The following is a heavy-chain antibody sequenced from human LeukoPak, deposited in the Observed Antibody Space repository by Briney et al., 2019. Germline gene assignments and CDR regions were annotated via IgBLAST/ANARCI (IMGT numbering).Heavy chain of an antibody. D-gene: IGHD3-10*01. CDR2: IIPLFGTP. CDR3: AAMYTVREVIIGDDY. Sequence: ASVKVSCKGSGYTFTSYYMHWVRQAPGQGLEWMGGIIPLFGTPNCAQKFQGRVTITADISTTTVYMDLNSLRSEDTAVYYCAAMYTVREVIIGDDYWGQGTLVTVSS. V-gene: IGHV1-69*06. CDR1: GYTFTSYY. J-gene: IGHJ4*02.